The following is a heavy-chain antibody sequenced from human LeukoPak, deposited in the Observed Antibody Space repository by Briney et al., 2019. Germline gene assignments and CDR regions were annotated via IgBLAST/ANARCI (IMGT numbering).Heavy chain of an antibody. CDR3: ARWGPLRLPGGY. J-gene: IGHJ4*02. CDR2: INPNSGGT. D-gene: IGHD3-16*01. CDR1: GYTFTDYY. V-gene: IGHV1-2*06. Sequence: ASVKVSCKASGYTFTDYYVHWVRQAPGQGFEWMGRINPNSGGTNYAQKFQGRVTMTRDTSISTVYMELSRLKSDDTAVYYCARWGPLRLPGGYWGQGTLVTVSS.